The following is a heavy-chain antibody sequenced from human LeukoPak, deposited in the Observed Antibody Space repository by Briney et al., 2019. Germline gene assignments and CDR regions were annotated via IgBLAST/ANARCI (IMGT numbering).Heavy chain of an antibody. CDR3: ARLYSGSYPPHDYYYYMDV. J-gene: IGHJ6*03. CDR2: IYYSGST. D-gene: IGHD1-26*01. CDR1: GGSFSSYY. Sequence: PSETLSLTCAVYGGSFSSYYWGWIRQPPGKGLEWIGSIYYSGSTYYNPSLKSRVTISVDTSKNQFSLKLSSVTAADTAVYYCARLYSGSYPPHDYYYYMDVWGKGTTVTVSS. V-gene: IGHV4-39*01.